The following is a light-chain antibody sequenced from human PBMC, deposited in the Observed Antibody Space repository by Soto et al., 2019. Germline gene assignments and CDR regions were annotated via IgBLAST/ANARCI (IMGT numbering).Light chain of an antibody. V-gene: IGKV3-11*01. J-gene: IGKJ2*01. CDR3: QQRSNWPPYT. CDR1: QSINTY. CDR2: EAS. Sequence: EIVLTQVPATLSLSPGEGATLSCRASQSINTYLAWYQQRPSQAPRLLIYEASNRATGIPARFSGSGSGTDFTLTISSLEPEDSAVYYCQQRSNWPPYTFGQGTKVDIK.